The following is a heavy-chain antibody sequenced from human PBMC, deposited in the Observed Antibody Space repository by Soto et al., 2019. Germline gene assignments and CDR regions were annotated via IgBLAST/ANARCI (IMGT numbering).Heavy chain of an antibody. Sequence: SVKVSCKASGGTFSSYAISWVRQAPGQGLEWMGGIIPIFGTANYAQKFQGRVTITADESTSTAYMELSSLRSEDTAVYYCARDNSYGYPWFDPWGQGTLVTVSS. D-gene: IGHD5-18*01. CDR3: ARDNSYGYPWFDP. CDR1: GGTFSSYA. J-gene: IGHJ5*02. V-gene: IGHV1-69*13. CDR2: IIPIFGTA.